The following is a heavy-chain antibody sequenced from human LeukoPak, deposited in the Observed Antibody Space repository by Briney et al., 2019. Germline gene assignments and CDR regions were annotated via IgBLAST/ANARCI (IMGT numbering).Heavy chain of an antibody. CDR1: GVSFSCYY. D-gene: IGHD3-10*01. CDR2: IYYWGST. Sequence: SETLSLTCAVYGVSFSCYYWSWLRQPPGKGLEWFGAIYYWGSTNYNPSLMRRVTISVDTSMYQFSLELRSVTAADTAVYYCASLGSGRRGAPTKYDGMDVWGQGTTVTVSS. J-gene: IGHJ6*02. V-gene: IGHV4-34*01. CDR3: ASLGSGRRGAPTKYDGMDV.